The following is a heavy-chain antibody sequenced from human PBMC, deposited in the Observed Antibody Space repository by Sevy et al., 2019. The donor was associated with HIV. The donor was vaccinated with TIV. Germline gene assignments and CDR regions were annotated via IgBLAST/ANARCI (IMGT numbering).Heavy chain of an antibody. V-gene: IGHV1-8*01. CDR3: ASEGQVSGSYHNWFDP. J-gene: IGHJ5*02. Sequence: ASVKVSCKASGYTFTSYDINWVRQATGQGLEWMGWMNPNSGNTGYAQKFQGRVTMTRNTSISTAYMELSSLRSEETAVYYCASEGQVSGSYHNWFDPWGQGTLVTVSS. CDR2: MNPNSGNT. D-gene: IGHD3-16*02. CDR1: GYTFTSYD.